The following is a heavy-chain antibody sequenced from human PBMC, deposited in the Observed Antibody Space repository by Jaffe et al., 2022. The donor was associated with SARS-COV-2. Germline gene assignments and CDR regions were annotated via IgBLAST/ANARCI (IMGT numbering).Heavy chain of an antibody. CDR2: ISWNSGSI. J-gene: IGHJ4*02. Sequence: EVQLVESGGGLVQPGRSLRLSCAASGFTFDDYAMHWVRQAPGKGLEWVSGISWNSGSIGYADSVKGRFTISRDNAKNSLYLQMNSLRAEDTALYYCAKDMSGLRYFGIDYWGQGTLVTVSS. CDR1: GFTFDDYA. D-gene: IGHD3-9*01. CDR3: AKDMSGLRYFGIDY. V-gene: IGHV3-9*01.